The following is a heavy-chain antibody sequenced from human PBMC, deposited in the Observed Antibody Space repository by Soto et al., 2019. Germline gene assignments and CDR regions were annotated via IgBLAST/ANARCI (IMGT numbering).Heavy chain of an antibody. CDR2: TRNKANSYTT. CDR1: GFTFSDYY. V-gene: IGHV3-72*01. D-gene: IGHD4-17*01. CDR3: ARGPSVTTNYYYGMDV. Sequence: EVQLVESGGGLVQPGGSPRLSCAASGFTFSDYYMDWVRQAPGKGLEWVGRTRNKANSYTTEYAASVKDRFTISRDDSKSSLYLQMNSLKTEDTAMYYCARGPSVTTNYYYGMDVWGQGTTVTVSS. J-gene: IGHJ6*02.